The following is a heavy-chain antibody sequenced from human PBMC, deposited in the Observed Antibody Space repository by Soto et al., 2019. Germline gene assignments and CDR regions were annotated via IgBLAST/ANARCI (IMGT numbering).Heavy chain of an antibody. J-gene: IGHJ5*02. CDR3: ARDTYYFHSSDYHWFDP. V-gene: IGHV1-69*14. CDR2: ITPVFGTA. Sequence: QDQLVQSGAEVKKPGSSVKVSCKASGGSFSSYAIHWVRQAPGQGLEWMGEITPVFGTADYAQKFQGRIRITADTSGGVVSMELSSLKFDDAAVYCCARDTYYFHSSDYHWFDPGGQGTLVTVSS. D-gene: IGHD3-22*01. CDR1: GGSFSSYA.